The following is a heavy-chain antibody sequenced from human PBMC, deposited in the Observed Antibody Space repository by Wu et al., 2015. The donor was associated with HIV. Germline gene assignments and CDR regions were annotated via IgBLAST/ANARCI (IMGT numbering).Heavy chain of an antibody. Sequence: QVQLVQSGAEVKKPGSSVKVSCKASGGTFSSYAISWVRQAPGQGLEWMGGIIPIFGTANYAQKFQGRVTITADESTSTAYMELSSLRSEDTAVYYCARGGHGDYGRYGTSPRDAFDIWGQGTMVTVSS. CDR3: ARGGHGDYGRYGTSPRDAFDI. CDR2: IIPIFGTA. CDR1: GGTFSSYA. V-gene: IGHV1-69*12. J-gene: IGHJ3*02. D-gene: IGHD4-17*01.